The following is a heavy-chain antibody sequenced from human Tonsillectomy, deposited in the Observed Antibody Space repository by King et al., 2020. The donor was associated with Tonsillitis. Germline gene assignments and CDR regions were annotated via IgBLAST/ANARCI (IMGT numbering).Heavy chain of an antibody. J-gene: IGHJ4*02. CDR3: AKDGPYYYDSSGYPDY. CDR1: GFTFSSYG. CDR2: IRYDGSNK. Sequence: VQLVESGGGVVQPGGSLRLSCAASGFTFSSYGMHWVRQAPGKGLEWVAFIRYDGSNKYYVDSVKGRFTISRDNSKNTLYLQMNSLRAEDTAVYYYAKDGPYYYDSSGYPDYWGQGTLVTVSS. V-gene: IGHV3-30*02. D-gene: IGHD3-22*01.